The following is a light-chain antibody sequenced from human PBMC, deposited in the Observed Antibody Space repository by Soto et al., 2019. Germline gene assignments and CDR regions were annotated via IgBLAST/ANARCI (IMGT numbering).Light chain of an antibody. J-gene: IGLJ1*01. CDR2: SND. CDR1: NSNIGGNT. Sequence: QSALAQPPSASGTPGQRVTISCSGSNSNIGGNTVNWYQQLPGAAPKLLMYSNDQRPSGVPDRFSGSKFGTTASLAISGLQSEDEADYHCATWDDSLNDAVFGAGTKVTVL. V-gene: IGLV1-44*01. CDR3: ATWDDSLNDAV.